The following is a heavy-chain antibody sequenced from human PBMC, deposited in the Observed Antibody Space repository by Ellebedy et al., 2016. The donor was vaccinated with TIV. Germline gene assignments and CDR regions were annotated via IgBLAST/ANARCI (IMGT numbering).Heavy chain of an antibody. Sequence: ASVKVSXXASGYTFTSYDINWVRQATGQGLEWMGWMSAYNGNTNYAQKLQGRVTMTTDTSTSTAYMELRSLRSDDTAVYYCAREINRHQWGWRNNWFDPWGQGTLVTVSS. CDR1: GYTFTSYD. D-gene: IGHD1-14*01. J-gene: IGHJ5*02. CDR3: AREINRHQWGWRNNWFDP. V-gene: IGHV1-18*01. CDR2: MSAYNGNT.